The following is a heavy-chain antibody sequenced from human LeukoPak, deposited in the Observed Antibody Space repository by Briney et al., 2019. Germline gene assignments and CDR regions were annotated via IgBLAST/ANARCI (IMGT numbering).Heavy chain of an antibody. D-gene: IGHD3-10*01. CDR2: ISYDGSNK. V-gene: IGHV3-30*18. Sequence: GGSLRLSCAASGFTFSSYWMSWVRQAPGKGLEWVAVISYDGSNKYYADSVKGRFTISRDNSKNTLYLQMNSLRAEDTAVYYCAKFPAGSMVPNYWGQGTLVTVSS. J-gene: IGHJ4*02. CDR3: AKFPAGSMVPNY. CDR1: GFTFSSYW.